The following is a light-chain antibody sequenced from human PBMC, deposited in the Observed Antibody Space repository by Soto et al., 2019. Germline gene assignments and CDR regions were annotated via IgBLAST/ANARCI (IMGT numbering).Light chain of an antibody. Sequence: DIQVTQSPSTLSASVGDSVTITCRASQSITYWLAWYQQKPGQAPRLLIYGASSLQSGVPSRFSGSGSDTEFTLTISSLQPDDFATYYCQQYDGHFGQGTKLEVK. V-gene: IGKV1-5*01. CDR3: QQYDGH. CDR1: QSITYW. J-gene: IGKJ2*01. CDR2: GAS.